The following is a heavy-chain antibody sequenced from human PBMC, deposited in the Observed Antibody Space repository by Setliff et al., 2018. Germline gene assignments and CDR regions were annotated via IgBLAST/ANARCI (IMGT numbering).Heavy chain of an antibody. Sequence: GASVKVSCKASGYTFTNYGISWVRQAPGQGLEWMGWISAYNDNTNYAQKFHGRVTITADESTSTAYMELNSLRSEDTAVYYCATGFLRYDILTGYYQRPHYFEYWGQGTLVTVSS. J-gene: IGHJ4*02. D-gene: IGHD3-9*01. CDR3: ATGFLRYDILTGYYQRPHYFEY. V-gene: IGHV1-18*01. CDR2: ISAYNDNT. CDR1: GYTFTNYG.